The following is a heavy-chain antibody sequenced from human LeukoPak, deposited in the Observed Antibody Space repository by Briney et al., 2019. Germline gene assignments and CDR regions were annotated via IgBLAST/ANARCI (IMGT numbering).Heavy chain of an antibody. CDR3: ARGAGADGYNTDY. V-gene: IGHV5-51*01. J-gene: IGHJ4*02. D-gene: IGHD5-24*01. Sequence: GESLKISWKGSGYSFTSYWIGWVRQLPGKGLEWMGISYPGDSDTRYSPSFQGQVTISADKSISTAYLQWSSLKASDTAMYYCARGAGADGYNTDYWGQGTLVTVSS. CDR2: SYPGDSDT. CDR1: GYSFTSYW.